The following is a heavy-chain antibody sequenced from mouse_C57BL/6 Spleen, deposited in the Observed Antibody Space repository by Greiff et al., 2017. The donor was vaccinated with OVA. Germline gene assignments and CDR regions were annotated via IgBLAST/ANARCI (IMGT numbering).Heavy chain of an antibody. J-gene: IGHJ3*01. CDR2: ISDGGSYT. CDR1: GFTFSSYA. V-gene: IGHV5-4*01. D-gene: IGHD2-3*01. CDR3: ARDGYDGYPAWFAY. Sequence: EVMLVESGGGLVKPGGSLKLSCAASGFTFSSYAMSWVRQTPEKRLEWVATISDGGSYTYYPDNVKGRFTISRDNAKNNLYLQMSHLKSEDTAMYYCARDGYDGYPAWFAYWGQGTLVTVSA.